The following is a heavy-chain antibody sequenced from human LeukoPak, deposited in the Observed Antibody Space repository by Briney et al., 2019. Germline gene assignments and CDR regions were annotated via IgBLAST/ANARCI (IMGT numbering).Heavy chain of an antibody. J-gene: IGHJ4*02. Sequence: PSETLSLTCTVSGGSISSYYWSWIRQPPGKGLEWIGSIYYSGSTYYNPSLKSRVTISVDTSKNQFSLKLSSVTAADTAVYYCARDRDDYGDYYIDYWGQGTLVTVSS. CDR1: GGSISSYY. CDR2: IYYSGST. V-gene: IGHV4-59*12. D-gene: IGHD4-17*01. CDR3: ARDRDDYGDYYIDY.